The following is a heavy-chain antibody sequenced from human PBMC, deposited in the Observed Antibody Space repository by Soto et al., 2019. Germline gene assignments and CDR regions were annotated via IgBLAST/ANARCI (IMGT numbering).Heavy chain of an antibody. V-gene: IGHV3-33*01. CDR2: IWYDGSNK. D-gene: IGHD6-13*01. Sequence: GGSLRLSCEVSGFTFSSYGMHWVRQAPCKGLEWVAVIWYDGSNKYYGDSVKGRFTSSRDNSKNTLYLQMNSLRGEDTAVYYCARVGSSWTFDYWGQGTLVTVSS. J-gene: IGHJ4*02. CDR3: ARVGSSWTFDY. CDR1: GFTFSSYG.